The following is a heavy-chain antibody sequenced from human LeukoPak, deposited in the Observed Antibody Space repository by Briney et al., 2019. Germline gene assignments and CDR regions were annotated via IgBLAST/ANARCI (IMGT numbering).Heavy chain of an antibody. D-gene: IGHD6-6*01. J-gene: IGHJ4*02. Sequence: PSQTLSLTCTVSGGSISSGSYCWSWIRQPAGKGLEWIGRIYTSGSTNYNPSLKSRVTISVDTSKNQFSLKLSSVTAADTAVYYCARASPSLPFDYWGQGTLVTVSS. CDR3: ARASPSLPFDY. V-gene: IGHV4-61*02. CDR1: GGSISSGSYC. CDR2: IYTSGST.